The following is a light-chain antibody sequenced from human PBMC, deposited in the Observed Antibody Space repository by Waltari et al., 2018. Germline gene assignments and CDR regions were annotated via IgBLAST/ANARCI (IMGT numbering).Light chain of an antibody. CDR3: QQYNEWVRS. V-gene: IGKV3-15*01. Sequence: EIVMTQSPATLSVSPEERATLSCRASQRVSSNLAWFQQRPGQAPRHLIHGASPRATGHPARFSGSGSGTEFTLTLSSQQSADSAVADCQQYNEWVRSFGQVAKGAIK. J-gene: IGKJ1*01. CDR2: GAS. CDR1: QRVSSN.